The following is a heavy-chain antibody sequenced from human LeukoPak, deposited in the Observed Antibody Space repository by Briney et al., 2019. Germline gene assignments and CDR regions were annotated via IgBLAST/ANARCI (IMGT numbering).Heavy chain of an antibody. V-gene: IGHV5-51*01. D-gene: IGHD3-10*01. CDR1: GYSFTSYW. CDR3: ARMCWHGSGSYGY. J-gene: IGHJ4*02. Sequence: GESLKISCKGSGYSFTSYWIGWVRQMPGKGLGWMGIIYPGDSDTRYSTSFQGQVTISADKSISTAYLQWSSLKASDTAMYYCARMCWHGSGSYGYWGQGTLVTVSS. CDR2: IYPGDSDT.